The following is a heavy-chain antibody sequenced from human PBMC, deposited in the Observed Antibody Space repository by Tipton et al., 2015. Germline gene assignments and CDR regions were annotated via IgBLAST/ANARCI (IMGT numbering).Heavy chain of an antibody. CDR3: AREVWDTDRSGYDY. CDR2: IYFSGST. D-gene: IGHD3-3*01. V-gene: IGHV4-59*12. Sequence: TLSLTCTVSGGSISSYYWSWIRQPSGKGLEWIGYIYFSGSTNYNPSLKSRVTISVDTSKNQLSLQLSSVTAADTAVYYCAREVWDTDRSGYDYWGQGTLVTVSS. CDR1: GGSISSYY. J-gene: IGHJ4*02.